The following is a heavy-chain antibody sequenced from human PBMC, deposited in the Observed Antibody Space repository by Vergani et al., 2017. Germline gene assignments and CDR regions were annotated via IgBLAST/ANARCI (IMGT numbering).Heavy chain of an antibody. V-gene: IGHV4-30-2*01. J-gene: IGHJ5*02. CDR2: IYDSGSS. CDR3: ARAAQTKGWFDP. Sequence: QLQLQESGSGRVKPSQTLSLTCAVSGGSINSGGYSWSWIRQRPGKGLEWIGYIYDSGSSYYNPALKSRVTIALDRSQNQFSLKLSSVTAADTAVYYCARAAQTKGWFDPWGQGTLVTVSS. CDR1: GGSINSGGYS.